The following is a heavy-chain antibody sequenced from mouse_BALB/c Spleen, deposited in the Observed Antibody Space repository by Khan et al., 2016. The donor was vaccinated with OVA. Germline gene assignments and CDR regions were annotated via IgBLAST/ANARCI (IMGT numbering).Heavy chain of an antibody. CDR1: GFTFSTYT. Sequence: EVELVESGGGLVKPGGSLKLSCAASGFTFSTYTMSWVRQAPEKRLEWVATVNSGSTYTYYPDSVKGRFTISRDNAKNTLYLQMSSLKSEDTALYYWRRDGNYAHWYFDVWGAGTTVTVSS. CDR2: VNSGSTYT. CDR3: RRDGNYAHWYFDV. J-gene: IGHJ1*01. V-gene: IGHV5-6-4*01. D-gene: IGHD2-1*01.